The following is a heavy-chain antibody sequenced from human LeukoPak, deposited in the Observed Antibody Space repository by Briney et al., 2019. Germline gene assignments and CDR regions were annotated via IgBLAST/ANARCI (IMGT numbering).Heavy chain of an antibody. V-gene: IGHV5-51*01. D-gene: IGHD4-23*01. CDR1: GYSFTTYW. CDR3: AKPSSGGIDY. J-gene: IGHJ4*02. CDR2: IYPSDSDT. Sequence: GESLKISCKGSGYSFTTYWIGWVRQMPGKGLEWMGIIYPSDSDTRYSPSFQGQVTISADRPITTAYLQWSGLKASDTALYYCAKPSSGGIDYWGRGTVVTVSS.